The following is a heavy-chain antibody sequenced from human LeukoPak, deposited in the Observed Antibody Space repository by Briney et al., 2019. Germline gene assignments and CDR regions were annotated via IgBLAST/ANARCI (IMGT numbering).Heavy chain of an antibody. CDR2: IKQDGSDK. CDR3: ARAHTSDYYYGGFFDS. CDR1: GFTFSSYW. J-gene: IGHJ4*02. D-gene: IGHD3-22*01. V-gene: IGHV3-7*01. Sequence: GGSLRLSCAASGFTFSSYWMSWVRQAPGKGLEWVANIKQDGSDKYYVDSVRGRFTISGDNAKNSLYLQINSLRAEDTAVYYCARAHTSDYYYGGFFDSWGQGTLVAVSS.